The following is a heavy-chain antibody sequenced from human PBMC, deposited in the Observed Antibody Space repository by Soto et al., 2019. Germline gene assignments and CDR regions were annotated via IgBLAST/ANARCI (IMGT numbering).Heavy chain of an antibody. CDR2: IYPGDSDT. CDR3: ARHENSGRVPDAFDI. CDR1: GYSFTSYW. J-gene: IGHJ3*02. D-gene: IGHD1-26*01. Sequence: GESLKISCKGSGYSFTSYWIGWVRQMPGKGLEWMGIIYPGDSDTRYSPSFQGQVTISADKSISTAYLQWSSLKASDTAMYYCARHENSGRVPDAFDIWGQGTMVTVSS. V-gene: IGHV5-51*01.